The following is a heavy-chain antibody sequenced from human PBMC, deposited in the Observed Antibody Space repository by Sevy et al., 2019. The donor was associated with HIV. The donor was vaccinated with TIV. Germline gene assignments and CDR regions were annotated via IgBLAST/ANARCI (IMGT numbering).Heavy chain of an antibody. J-gene: IGHJ3*01. CDR2: ISATGSST. D-gene: IGHD3-22*01. Sequence: GGSLRLSCAASGFTFNTHAMNWVRQAPGKGLEWVSVISATGSSTYDADSVKGRFTISRDKSKNTLYLQMNSLTVDDTAVYYWAKALNPALESMIEVIFRTLKGFDVWGQGTMVTVSS. CDR3: AKALNPALESMIEVIFRTLKGFDV. V-gene: IGHV3-23*01. CDR1: GFTFNTHA.